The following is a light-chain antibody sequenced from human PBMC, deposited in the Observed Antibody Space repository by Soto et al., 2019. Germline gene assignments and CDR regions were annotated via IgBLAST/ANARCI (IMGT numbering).Light chain of an antibody. CDR2: DAS. Sequence: EIVMTQSPATVPASPGERVTLSCRASQSVNSDLAWYQQTPGQAPRPLIYDASTRAAGVPARFSGSGSGTEFTLTISSLQSEDFALYYCQQYSQWPLYTFGQWTKV. J-gene: IGKJ2*01. CDR1: QSVNSD. CDR3: QQYSQWPLYT. V-gene: IGKV3-15*01.